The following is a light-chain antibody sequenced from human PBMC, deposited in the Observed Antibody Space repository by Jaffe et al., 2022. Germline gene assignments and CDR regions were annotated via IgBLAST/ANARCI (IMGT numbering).Light chain of an antibody. V-gene: IGLV8-61*01. CDR3: LLYMRSGISV. CDR2: NTN. J-gene: IGLJ2*01. CDR1: SGSVSSSYY. Sequence: QTVVTQEPSFSVSPGGTVTLTCGLSSGSVSSSYYPSWYQQTPGQAPRTLIYNTNSRSSGVPDRFSGSILGGKAALTITGAQADDESDYYCLLYMRSGISVFGGGTKLTVL.